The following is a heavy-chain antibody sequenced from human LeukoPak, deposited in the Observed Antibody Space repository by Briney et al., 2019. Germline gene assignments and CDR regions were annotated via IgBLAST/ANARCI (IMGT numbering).Heavy chain of an antibody. D-gene: IGHD2-2*02. V-gene: IGHV1-69*05. CDR1: GGTFSSYA. Sequence: SVKVSCKASGGTFSSYAISWVRQAPGQGLEWMGGIIPIFGTANYAQKFQGRVMITTDESTSTAYMELSSLRSEDTAVYYCARGLGYCSSTSCHNDAFDIWGQGTMVTVSS. CDR2: IIPIFGTA. J-gene: IGHJ3*02. CDR3: ARGLGYCSSTSCHNDAFDI.